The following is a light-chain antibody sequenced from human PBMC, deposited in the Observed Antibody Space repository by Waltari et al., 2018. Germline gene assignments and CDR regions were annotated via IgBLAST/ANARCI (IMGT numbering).Light chain of an antibody. Sequence: QSALTQPPSAPGSPGQSVTISCTGTSSDVGGYYYVSWYQQHPVKAPKLMIYEVAKRPSGVPDACAGSKSGNTASLTVAGLQAEEKAGYYCSSYAGTDNLGVFGGGTKLTVL. V-gene: IGLV2-8*01. CDR1: SSDVGGYYY. CDR2: EVA. J-gene: IGLJ3*02. CDR3: SSYAGTDNLGV.